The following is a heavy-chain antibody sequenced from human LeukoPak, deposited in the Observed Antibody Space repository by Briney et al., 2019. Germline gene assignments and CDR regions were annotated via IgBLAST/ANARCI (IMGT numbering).Heavy chain of an antibody. D-gene: IGHD2-2*01. CDR3: ARRAYCGTTSCQGTLDI. Sequence: PGESLKISCEGSGYGFLNYWIAWVRQMPGKGLEWMGVIYPTDSDTRYSPSFQGQVTISADKSISTAYLQWSSLRASDTAMYYCARRAYCGTTSCQGTLDIWGQGTMVTVSS. V-gene: IGHV5-51*01. CDR2: IYPTDSDT. CDR1: GYGFLNYW. J-gene: IGHJ3*02.